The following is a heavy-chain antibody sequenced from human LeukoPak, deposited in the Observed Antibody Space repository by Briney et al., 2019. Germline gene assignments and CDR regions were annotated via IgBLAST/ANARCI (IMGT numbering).Heavy chain of an antibody. J-gene: IGHJ4*02. V-gene: IGHV3-49*04. CDR1: GFTFGDYA. Sequence: PGGSLRLSCTASGFTFGDYAMSWVRQAPGKGLEWVGFIRSKTYGGTTEYAASVKGRFTISRDDSKSIAYLQMNSLKTEGTAVYYCTRNAAARLDYWGQGTLVTVSS. CDR2: IRSKTYGGTT. D-gene: IGHD6-6*01. CDR3: TRNAAARLDY.